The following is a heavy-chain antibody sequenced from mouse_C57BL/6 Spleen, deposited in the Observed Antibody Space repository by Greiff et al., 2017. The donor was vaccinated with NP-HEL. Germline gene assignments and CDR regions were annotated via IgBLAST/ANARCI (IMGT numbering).Heavy chain of an antibody. CDR1: GFNIKDYY. CDR3: ASLYGSSYAYYFDY. J-gene: IGHJ2*01. CDR2: IDPEDGKT. D-gene: IGHD1-1*01. Sequence: VQLQQSGAELVKPGASVKLSCTASGFNIKDYYMHWVKQRTEQGLEWIGRIDPEDGKTKYAPKFKGKATITADTSSNTAYLQLRSLTSEDTAVYYCASLYGSSYAYYFDYWGQGTTLTVSS. V-gene: IGHV14-2*01.